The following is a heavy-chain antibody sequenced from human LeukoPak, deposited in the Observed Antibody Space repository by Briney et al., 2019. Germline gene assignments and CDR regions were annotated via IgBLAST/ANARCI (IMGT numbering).Heavy chain of an antibody. CDR1: GYTFTGYY. Sequence: ASVKVSCKASGYTFTGYYMHWVRQAPGQGLEWMGIINPSGGSTSYAQKFQGRVTMTRDTSTSTVYMELSSLRSEDTAVYYCARDRIATAGPLNYYYYYGMDVWGQGTTVTVSS. CDR3: ARDRIATAGPLNYYYYYGMDV. V-gene: IGHV1-46*01. D-gene: IGHD6-13*01. J-gene: IGHJ6*02. CDR2: INPSGGST.